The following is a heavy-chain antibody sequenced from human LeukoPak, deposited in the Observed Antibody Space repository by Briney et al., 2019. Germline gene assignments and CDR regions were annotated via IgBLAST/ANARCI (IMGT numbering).Heavy chain of an antibody. V-gene: IGHV3-23*01. Sequence: PGGSLRLSCAASGFTFSIYAMSWVRQAPGEGLEWVSVISGSGDSTEYAGSVKGRFTISRDNSKKTLYLQMNSLRAEDTAVYYCAKGQDVWGQGTTVTVSS. CDR2: ISGSGDST. CDR3: AKGQDV. CDR1: GFTFSIYA. J-gene: IGHJ6*02.